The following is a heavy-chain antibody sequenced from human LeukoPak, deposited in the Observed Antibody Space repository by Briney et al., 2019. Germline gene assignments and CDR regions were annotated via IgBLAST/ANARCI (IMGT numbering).Heavy chain of an antibody. CDR3: ARAWDSGWPFDY. D-gene: IGHD5-12*01. V-gene: IGHV3-48*03. CDR2: ISSGGSTM. Sequence: PGGSLRLFCAASGFTFSNYEMHWVRQAPGKGLEWVSKISSGGSTMYYADSVKGRLTISRDNAKNSLFLQMSSLSADDTGVYFCARAWDSGWPFDYWGQGTLATVSS. CDR1: GFTFSNYE. J-gene: IGHJ4*02.